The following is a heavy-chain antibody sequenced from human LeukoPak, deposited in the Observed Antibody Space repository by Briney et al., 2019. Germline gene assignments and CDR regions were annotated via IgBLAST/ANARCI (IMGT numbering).Heavy chain of an antibody. J-gene: IGHJ4*02. CDR1: GGSISSYY. CDR3: ARLGYSSGWEHDY. V-gene: IGHV4-59*08. D-gene: IGHD6-19*01. CDR2: IYYSGST. Sequence: PSETLSLTCTVSGGSISSYYWSWIRQPPGKGLEWIGYIYYSGSTNYNPSLKSRVTISVDTSKNQFSLKLSSVTAADTAVYYCARLGYSSGWEHDYWGQGTLVTVSS.